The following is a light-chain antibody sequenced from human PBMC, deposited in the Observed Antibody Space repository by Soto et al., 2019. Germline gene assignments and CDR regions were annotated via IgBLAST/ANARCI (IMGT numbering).Light chain of an antibody. CDR2: EVS. V-gene: IGLV2-8*01. Sequence: QSALTQPPSASGSPGQSVTISCTGTSSDVGGYNYVSWYQQHPGKAPKPMIFEVSKRPSGVPDRFSGSKSDNTASLTVSGLQAEDEADYYCSSYAGSYSFGVFGTGTKVTVL. J-gene: IGLJ1*01. CDR1: SSDVGGYNY. CDR3: SSYAGSYSFGV.